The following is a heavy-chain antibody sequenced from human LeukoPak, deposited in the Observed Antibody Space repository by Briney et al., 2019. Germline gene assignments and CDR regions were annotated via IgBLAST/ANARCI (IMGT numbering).Heavy chain of an antibody. V-gene: IGHV1-69*05. D-gene: IGHD2-15*01. CDR2: IIPIFGTA. J-gene: IGHJ4*02. CDR3: GRKAGDCGGGSCYSIDY. CDR1: GGSFSSEA. Sequence: GSSVKVSCKAFGGSFSSEAVIWVRQAPGQGLEWMGGIIPIFGTANYAQKFQGRVTITTDESTSTAYMEVSSLRSEDTAVYYCGRKAGDCGGGSCYSIDYWGQGTLVTVSS.